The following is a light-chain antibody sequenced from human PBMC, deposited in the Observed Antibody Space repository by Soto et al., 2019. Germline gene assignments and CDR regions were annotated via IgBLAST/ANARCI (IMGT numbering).Light chain of an antibody. CDR2: RAS. CDR3: QEYNEWPIT. CDR1: QSVSSL. J-gene: IGKJ5*01. Sequence: EVVMTQSPATLSLSPGERATLSCRASQSVSSLLAWYQQKPGQAPRLLIYRASTRATGISGRFSGSGSGTEFTLTITSLQSEDFAVYYCQEYNEWPITVGQGRRREIK. V-gene: IGKV3-15*01.